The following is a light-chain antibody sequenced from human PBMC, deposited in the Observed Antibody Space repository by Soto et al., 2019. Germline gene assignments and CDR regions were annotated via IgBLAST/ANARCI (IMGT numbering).Light chain of an antibody. CDR3: QQYGGSPIT. J-gene: IGKJ5*01. Sequence: VLTQSPGSLSLSLGGRLTVACRASQSVSRRFAWYQQRPGQSPRLLISGASMRASGVPVRFIGSGSGTDFTLTITRLEPEDFAVYYCQQYGGSPITFGLGTRLEIK. CDR1: QSVSRR. CDR2: GAS. V-gene: IGKV3-20*01.